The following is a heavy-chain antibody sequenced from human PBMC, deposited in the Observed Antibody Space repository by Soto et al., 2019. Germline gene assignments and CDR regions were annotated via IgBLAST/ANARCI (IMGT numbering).Heavy chain of an antibody. D-gene: IGHD4-17*01. J-gene: IGHJ4*02. CDR3: ARMTTVKVAPFDY. V-gene: IGHV4-30-4*01. Sequence: QVQLQESGPGLVKPSQTLSLTCTVSGGSISSGDYYWSWIRQPPGKGLEWIGYIYYSGSTYQNPSLKSRVTISVDTSKNQFSLKLSSVTAADTAVYYCARMTTVKVAPFDYWGQGTLVTVSS. CDR2: IYYSGST. CDR1: GGSISSGDYY.